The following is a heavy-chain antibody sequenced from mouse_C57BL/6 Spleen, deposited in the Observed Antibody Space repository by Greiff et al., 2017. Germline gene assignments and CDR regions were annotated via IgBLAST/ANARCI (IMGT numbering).Heavy chain of an antibody. J-gene: IGHJ1*03. CDR2: IYPGSGST. CDR3: AYYGNFNWYFDV. D-gene: IGHD2-1*01. CDR1: GYTFTSYW. V-gene: IGHV1-55*01. Sequence: VQLQQSGAELVKPGASVKMSCKASGYTFTSYWITWVKQRPGQGLEWIGDIYPGSGSTNYNEKFKSKATLTVDTSSSTAYMQLSSLTSEDSAVYYCAYYGNFNWYFDVWGTGTTVTVSS.